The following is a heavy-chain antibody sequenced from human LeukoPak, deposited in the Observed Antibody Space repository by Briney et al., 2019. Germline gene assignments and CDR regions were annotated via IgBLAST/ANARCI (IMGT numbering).Heavy chain of an antibody. CDR3: ARDGDGDYVGYGALDI. Sequence: GGSLRLSCAASGFTFSSYSMNWVRQAPGKGLEWVSSISSSSSYIYYADSVKGRFTISRDNAKNSLYLQMNSLRAEDTAVYYCARDGDGDYVGYGALDIWGQGTMVTVSS. J-gene: IGHJ3*02. D-gene: IGHD4-17*01. CDR2: ISSSSSYI. CDR1: GFTFSSYS. V-gene: IGHV3-21*01.